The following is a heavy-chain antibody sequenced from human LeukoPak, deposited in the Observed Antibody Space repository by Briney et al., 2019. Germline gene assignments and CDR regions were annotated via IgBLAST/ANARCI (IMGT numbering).Heavy chain of an antibody. Sequence: GRSLRLSCAASGFTLSRNGMHWARQAPGKGLEWVAVISYDRTNKYYADSVKGRFTISKDNSKNTLYLQMNSLRAEDTAVYYCAKGEGYGDYHFSYWGQGTLVTVSS. J-gene: IGHJ4*02. V-gene: IGHV3-30*18. CDR3: AKGEGYGDYHFSY. D-gene: IGHD4-17*01. CDR2: ISYDRTNK. CDR1: GFTLSRNG.